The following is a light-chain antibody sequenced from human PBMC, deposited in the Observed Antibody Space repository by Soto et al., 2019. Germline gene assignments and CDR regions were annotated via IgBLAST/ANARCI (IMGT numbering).Light chain of an antibody. V-gene: IGKV3-20*01. J-gene: IGKJ1*01. Sequence: DIVLTQSPGTLSLSPGDRASLSCRASESVRSTYLSWYQQKAGQAPRLLINGASNRAAGIPVRFAGSGSGTDFTLTISSLQPEDFATYYCQQTLSFPPTFGQGTKV. CDR2: GAS. CDR3: QQTLSFPPT. CDR1: ESVRSTY.